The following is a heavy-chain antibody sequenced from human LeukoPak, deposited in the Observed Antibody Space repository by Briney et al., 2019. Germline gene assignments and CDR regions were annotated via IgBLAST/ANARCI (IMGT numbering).Heavy chain of an antibody. J-gene: IGHJ6*02. CDR1: GFTFSSYS. Sequence: GGSLRLSCAASGFTFSSYSMNWVRQAPGKGLEWVSYISSSSSTIYYADSVKGRFTISSDNAKNSLYLQMNSLRAEDTAVYYCARDRRDYYYYGMDVWGQGTTVTVSS. CDR3: ARDRRDYYYYGMDV. CDR2: ISSSSSTI. V-gene: IGHV3-48*01.